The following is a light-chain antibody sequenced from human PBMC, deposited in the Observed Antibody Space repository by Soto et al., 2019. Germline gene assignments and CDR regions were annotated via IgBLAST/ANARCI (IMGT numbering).Light chain of an antibody. CDR3: QQYNNWPPLT. CDR2: DTS. J-gene: IGKJ4*01. V-gene: IGKV3-15*01. CDR1: QTVSSN. Sequence: EIVMTQSPATLSVSPGERATLSCRASQTVSSNLAWYQQKPGQAPRLLIYDTSTRATGIPARFSGSGSGTEFTLTISSLQSEDFAVYYCQQYNNWPPLTFGGGTKMDIK.